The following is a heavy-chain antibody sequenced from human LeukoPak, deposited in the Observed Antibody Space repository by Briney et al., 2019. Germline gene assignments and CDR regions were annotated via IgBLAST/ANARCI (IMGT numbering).Heavy chain of an antibody. CDR3: ARHVKSSSWSRNYFDY. V-gene: IGHV4-34*01. CDR1: GGSFSGYY. CDR2: INHSGST. J-gene: IGHJ4*02. D-gene: IGHD6-13*01. Sequence: PSETLSLTCAVYGGSFSGYYWSWIRQPPGKGLEWIGEINHSGSTNYNPSLKSRVTISVDTSKNQFSLKLSSVTAADTAVYYCARHVKSSSWSRNYFDYWGQGTLVTVSS.